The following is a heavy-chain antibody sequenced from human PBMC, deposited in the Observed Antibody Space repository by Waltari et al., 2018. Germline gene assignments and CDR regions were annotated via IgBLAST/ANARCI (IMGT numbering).Heavy chain of an antibody. J-gene: IGHJ6*03. Sequence: QVQLQESGPGLVKPSETLSLTCTVSGGSISSYYWSWIRPPAGKGLEWIGRIYTSGSTNYTPALKSRVTMSVDTSKNQFSLKLSSVTAADTAVYYCAREVGELYYYYMDVWGKGTTVTISS. CDR1: GGSISSYY. CDR3: AREVGELYYYYMDV. D-gene: IGHD3-16*01. CDR2: IYTSGST. V-gene: IGHV4-4*07.